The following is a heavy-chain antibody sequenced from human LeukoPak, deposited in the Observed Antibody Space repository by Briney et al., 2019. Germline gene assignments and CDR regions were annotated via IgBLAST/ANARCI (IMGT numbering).Heavy chain of an antibody. Sequence: PGGSLRLSCAASGFNFSTYTMNWVRQAPGKGLEWLSYITTSSDTIYYADSVKGRSTISRDNANNSLYLQMNSLTAEDTAVYYCARDYWSYSASWLDFWGQGTLVTVSS. V-gene: IGHV3-48*01. J-gene: IGHJ4*02. CDR3: ARDYWSYSASWLDF. D-gene: IGHD6-13*01. CDR1: GFNFSTYT. CDR2: ITTSSDTI.